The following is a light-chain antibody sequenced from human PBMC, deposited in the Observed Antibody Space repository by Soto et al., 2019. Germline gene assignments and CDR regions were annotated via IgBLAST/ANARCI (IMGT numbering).Light chain of an antibody. V-gene: IGKV1-39*01. CDR1: QSISTY. Sequence: DIQMTQSPSALSASVGDRVTITCRASQSISTYLEWFQQRPGKAPKVLIYAASSLQSGVPSRFSGSGSGTEFTLTIGSLQSEDFAVYYCQQYHNWPRTFGQGTKVDIK. CDR3: QQYHNWPRT. J-gene: IGKJ1*01. CDR2: AAS.